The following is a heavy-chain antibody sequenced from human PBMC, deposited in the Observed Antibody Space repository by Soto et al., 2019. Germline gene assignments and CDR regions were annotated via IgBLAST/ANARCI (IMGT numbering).Heavy chain of an antibody. J-gene: IGHJ4*02. Sequence: EVQLVESGGGLVQPGGSLKLSCAASGFTFSGSAMHWVRQTSGKGLEWVGRIRTKANDYATVYSASVKGRFTISRDDSKNTAYLQMSNLRPEDTALYYGTQTVTLRGFDYWGQGTLVTVSS. V-gene: IGHV3-73*02. CDR1: GFTFSGSA. CDR2: IRTKANDYAT. CDR3: TQTVTLRGFDY. D-gene: IGHD4-17*01.